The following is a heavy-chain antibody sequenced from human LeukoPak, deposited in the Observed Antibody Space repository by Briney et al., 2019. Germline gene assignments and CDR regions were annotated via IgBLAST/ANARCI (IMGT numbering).Heavy chain of an antibody. D-gene: IGHD1-26*01. CDR2: TRNKANSSTT. Sequence: GGSLRLSCEASGFTFSDHYMDWVRQAPGKGLEWVCRTRNKANSSTTAYSASVKGRFSVSRDDSRISLYRQMSSLKTEDTAVYYCARVDSGGYGMDVWGEGTTVTV. V-gene: IGHV3-72*01. J-gene: IGHJ6*02. CDR3: ARVDSGGYGMDV. CDR1: GFTFSDHY.